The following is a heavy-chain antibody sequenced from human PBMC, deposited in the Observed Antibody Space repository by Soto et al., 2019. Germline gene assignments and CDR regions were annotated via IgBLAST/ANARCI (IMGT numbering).Heavy chain of an antibody. CDR1: GFTFSRYA. V-gene: IGHV3-64*01. J-gene: IGHJ4*02. CDR2: ISSNGGST. CDR3: ARGGRGYEFDC. D-gene: IGHD5-12*01. Sequence: ESGGGLVQPGGSLRLSCAASGFTFSRYAMHWVRQAPGKGLQYVSAISSNGGSTDYANSVKGRFTISRDTSKNTLYLQMGSLRAEDMAVYYCARGGRGYEFDCWGQGTLVTVSS.